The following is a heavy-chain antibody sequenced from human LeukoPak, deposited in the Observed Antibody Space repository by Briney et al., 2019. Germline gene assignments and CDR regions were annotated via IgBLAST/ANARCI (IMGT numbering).Heavy chain of an antibody. CDR3: ARGSYDILTGYSTLGEY. J-gene: IGHJ4*02. CDR2: VSYSGST. Sequence: SETLSLTCTVSGGSISSTGYYWGWIRQPPGKGLEWIGSVSYSGSTYYNPSLKSRVTISLDTSKNHFYLKLSSVTAADTAVYYCARGSYDILTGYSTLGEYWGQGTLVTVSS. D-gene: IGHD3-9*01. V-gene: IGHV4-39*02. CDR1: GGSISSTGYY.